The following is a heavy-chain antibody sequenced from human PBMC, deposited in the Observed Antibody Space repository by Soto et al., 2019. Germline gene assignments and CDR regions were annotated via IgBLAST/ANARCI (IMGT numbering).Heavy chain of an antibody. Sequence: QVQLVQSGAEVKRPGSSVKISCKASAGTISRYATSWVRQAPGQGLEWMGGIIPMFGVTNYAQKFQGRLTSSADEPTSTASMVVSSLRSEDTAVYYCARGVVTEMSRGAGFDLWGRGTLVTVSS. J-gene: IGHJ2*01. CDR3: ARGVVTEMSRGAGFDL. D-gene: IGHD2-21*02. CDR1: AGTISRYA. CDR2: IIPMFGVT. V-gene: IGHV1-69*12.